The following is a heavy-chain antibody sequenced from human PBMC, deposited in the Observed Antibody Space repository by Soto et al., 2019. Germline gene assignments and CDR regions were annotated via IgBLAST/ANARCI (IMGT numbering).Heavy chain of an antibody. J-gene: IGHJ6*02. CDR3: AMVEVFVTPRPQEV. D-gene: IGHD3-16*02. V-gene: IGHV1-18*01. CDR2: INAYNGNT. CDR1: GYSFTRYG. Sequence: QVQLVQSGAEVKNPGASVKVSCKASGYSFTRYGIGWARQAPGQGLEWMGWINAYNGNTNHAQNPPGRLSLTTDPPPSPAYIGLRGLRSNDPAIYYCAMVEVFVTPRPQEVWGQGTTVT.